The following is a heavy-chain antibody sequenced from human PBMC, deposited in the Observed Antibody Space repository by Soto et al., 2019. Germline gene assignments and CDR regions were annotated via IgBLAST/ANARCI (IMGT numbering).Heavy chain of an antibody. CDR2: ISYDGSNK. V-gene: IGHV3-30*18. CDR1: GFTFSSYG. D-gene: IGHD3-22*01. CDR3: ANGGYYDY. J-gene: IGHJ4*02. Sequence: QVQLVESGGGVVQPGRSLRLSCAASGFTFSSYGMHWVRQAPGKGLEWVAVISYDGSNKYYADSVEGRFTISRDNSKNTLYLQMNSLRAEDTAVYYCANGGYYDYWGQGTLVTVSS.